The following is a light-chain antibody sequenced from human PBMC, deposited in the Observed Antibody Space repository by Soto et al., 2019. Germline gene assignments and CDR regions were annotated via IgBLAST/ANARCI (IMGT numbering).Light chain of an antibody. Sequence: EIVMTQSPATLSVSPGDTATLSCRASQSVSSKLAWYQQKPGQAPRLPIYGASTRATGIPARFSGSGSGTEFTLTISSLQSEDFAVYYCQQYNKWPRTFGQGTNLEIK. J-gene: IGKJ2*01. V-gene: IGKV3-15*01. CDR3: QQYNKWPRT. CDR2: GAS. CDR1: QSVSSK.